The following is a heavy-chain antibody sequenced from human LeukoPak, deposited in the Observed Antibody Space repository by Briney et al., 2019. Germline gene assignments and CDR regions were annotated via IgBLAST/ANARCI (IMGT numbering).Heavy chain of an antibody. CDR1: GFTSSSYE. Sequence: PGGSLRLSCAASGFTSSSYEMNWVRQAPGKGLEWVSYISSSGSTIYYADSVKGRFTISRDNAKNSLYLQMNSLRAEDTAVYYCARNLHYDYVWGSYRHFDYWGQGTLVTVSS. CDR3: ARNLHYDYVWGSYRHFDY. V-gene: IGHV3-48*03. D-gene: IGHD3-16*02. J-gene: IGHJ4*02. CDR2: ISSSGSTI.